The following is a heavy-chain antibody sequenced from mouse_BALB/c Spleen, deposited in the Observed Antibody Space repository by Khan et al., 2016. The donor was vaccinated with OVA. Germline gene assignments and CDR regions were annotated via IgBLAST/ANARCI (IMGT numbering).Heavy chain of an antibody. D-gene: IGHD1-1*01. Sequence: EVQLQESGPELVKPGASVKVSSKASGYSFTDYSMYWVKQSHGKSLEWIGYINPYNGDTTYNQKFKGKATLTVDKSSTTAFMHLNSLTSEDSADYYCGRGGYGGFAYWGQGTLVTVSA. J-gene: IGHJ3*01. CDR1: GYSFTDYS. V-gene: IGHV1S135*01. CDR3: GRGGYGGFAY. CDR2: INPYNGDT.